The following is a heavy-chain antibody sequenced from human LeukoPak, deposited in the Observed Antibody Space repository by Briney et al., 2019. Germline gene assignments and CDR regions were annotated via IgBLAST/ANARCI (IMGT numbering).Heavy chain of an antibody. CDR2: INHSGST. D-gene: IGHD3-22*01. J-gene: IGHJ3*02. CDR1: GGSFSGYY. CDR3: AREYYYDSSGYWTDAFDI. V-gene: IGHV4-34*01. Sequence: SETLSLTCAVYGGSFSGYYWSWIRQPPGKGLEWIGEINHSGSTNYNPSPKSRVTISIDTSKNQFSLKLSSVTAADTAVYYCAREYYYDSSGYWTDAFDIWGQGTMVTVSS.